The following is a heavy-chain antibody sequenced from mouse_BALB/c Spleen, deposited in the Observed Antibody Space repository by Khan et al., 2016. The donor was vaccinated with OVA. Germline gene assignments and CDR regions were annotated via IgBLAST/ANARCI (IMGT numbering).Heavy chain of an antibody. J-gene: IGHJ4*01. D-gene: IGHD4-1*01. CDR1: GYSITSDYA. V-gene: IGHV3-2*02. Sequence: EVQLQESGPGLVKPSQSLSLTCTVAGYSITSDYAWNWIRQFPGNKLEWMGYISYSGSTGYNPSLKSRISITRDTSKNQFFLQLNSVTTEDTATYDGASELGQYDAKDYGGQGTSVTVAS. CDR2: ISYSGST. CDR3: ASELGQYDAKDY.